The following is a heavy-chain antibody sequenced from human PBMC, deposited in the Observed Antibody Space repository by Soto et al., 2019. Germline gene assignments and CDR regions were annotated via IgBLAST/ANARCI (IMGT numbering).Heavy chain of an antibody. CDR3: ARAHPTVVTPKHPDNWFDP. CDR2: IIPIFGTA. J-gene: IGHJ5*02. D-gene: IGHD4-17*01. V-gene: IGHV1-69*01. Sequence: QVQLVQSGAEVKKPGSSVKVSCKASGGTFSSYAISWVRQAPGQGLEWMGGIIPIFGTANYAQKFQGRVTITADESTSTDYMELSSLRSEDTAVYYCARAHPTVVTPKHPDNWFDPWGQGTLVTVSS. CDR1: GGTFSSYA.